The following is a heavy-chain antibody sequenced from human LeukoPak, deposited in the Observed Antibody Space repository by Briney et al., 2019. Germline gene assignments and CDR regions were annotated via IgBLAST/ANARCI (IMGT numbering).Heavy chain of an antibody. V-gene: IGHV3-30-3*01. CDR1: GFTFSSYE. CDR3: ARAPGPYCSGGSCYFVAFDY. Sequence: GGSLRLSCAASGFTFSSYEMNWVRQAPGKGLEWVAVISYDGSNKYYADSVKGRFTISRDNSKNTLYLQMNSLRAEDTAVYYCARAPGPYCSGGSCYFVAFDYWGQGTLVTVSS. J-gene: IGHJ4*02. D-gene: IGHD2-15*01. CDR2: ISYDGSNK.